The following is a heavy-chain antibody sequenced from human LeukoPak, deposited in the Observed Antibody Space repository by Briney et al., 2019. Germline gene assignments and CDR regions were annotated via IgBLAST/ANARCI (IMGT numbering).Heavy chain of an antibody. CDR3: AKGTVDIVAYYFDY. CDR1: GFTFSSYG. CDR2: ISGSGGST. V-gene: IGHV3-23*01. J-gene: IGHJ4*02. D-gene: IGHD5-12*01. Sequence: PGGSLRLSCAASGFTFSSYGMSWVRQAPGKGLEWVSAISGSGGSTYYADSVKGRFTISRDNSKNTLYLQMNSLRAEDTALYYCAKGTVDIVAYYFDYWGQGTLVTVSS.